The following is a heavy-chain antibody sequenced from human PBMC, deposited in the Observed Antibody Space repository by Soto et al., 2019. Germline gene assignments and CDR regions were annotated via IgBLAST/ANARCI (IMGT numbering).Heavy chain of an antibody. CDR1: GGYISSGGYY. Sequence: SETLSLTCTVSGGYISSGGYYWSWIRQHPGKGLEWIGYIYYSGSTYYNPSLKSRVTISVDTSKNQFSLKLSSVTAADTAVYYCASGINGIGYCSSTSCFNEYYFDYWGQGTLVTVSS. CDR2: IYYSGST. CDR3: ASGINGIGYCSSTSCFNEYYFDY. D-gene: IGHD2-2*01. J-gene: IGHJ4*02. V-gene: IGHV4-31*03.